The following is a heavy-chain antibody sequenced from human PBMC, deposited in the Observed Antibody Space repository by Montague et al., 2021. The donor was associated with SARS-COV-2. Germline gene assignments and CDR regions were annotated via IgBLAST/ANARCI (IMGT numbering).Heavy chain of an antibody. V-gene: IGHV6-1*01. CDR2: TYYRSKWYN. Sequence: CAISGDSVSRNSAAWNWIRQSSSRGLEWLGRTYYRSKWYNDYAVSVKSRITINPDTSKNQISLHLNSVTPEDTAVYYCARIPVGSKYYFDFWGQGTLVTVSS. CDR3: ARIPVGSKYYFDF. J-gene: IGHJ4*02. CDR1: GDSVSRNSAA. D-gene: IGHD2-2*01.